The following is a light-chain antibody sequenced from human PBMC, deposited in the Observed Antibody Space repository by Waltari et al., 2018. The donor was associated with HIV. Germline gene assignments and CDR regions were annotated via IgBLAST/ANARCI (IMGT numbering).Light chain of an antibody. Sequence: EIVMTQPPATLSVSPGERATLSCRASQSVRRNLAWYQQKPGQAPRLLIYGASTRAAVIPARFSGSGSGTEFTLTISSLQSEDFAVYYCQQYNNWPPYTFGQGTKLEIK. J-gene: IGKJ2*01. CDR3: QQYNNWPPYT. CDR2: GAS. CDR1: QSVRRN. V-gene: IGKV3-15*01.